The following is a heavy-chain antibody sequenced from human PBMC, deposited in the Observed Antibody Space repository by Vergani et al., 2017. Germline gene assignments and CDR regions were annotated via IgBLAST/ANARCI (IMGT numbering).Heavy chain of an antibody. D-gene: IGHD3-22*01. CDR1: GYSISSGYY. CDR2: IYHSGST. V-gene: IGHV4-38-2*02. J-gene: IGHJ4*02. CDR3: ASPTQDYYDSSGYGFDY. Sequence: QVQLQESGPGLVKPSETLSLTCTVSGYSISSGYYWGWIRQPPGKGLEWIGSIYHSGSTYYNPSLKSRVTISVDTSKNQFSLKLSSVTAADTAVYYCASPTQDYYDSSGYGFDYWGQGTLVTVSS.